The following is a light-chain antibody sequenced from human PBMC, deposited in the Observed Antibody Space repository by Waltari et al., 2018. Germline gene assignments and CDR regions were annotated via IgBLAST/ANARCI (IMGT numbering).Light chain of an antibody. CDR3: QQSFSVPWT. J-gene: IGKJ1*01. CDR2: AAS. CDR1: QSICSY. Sequence: DIQMTQSPSSRSASVGDRVTITCRASQSICSYLNWYQQKPGKVPKLLIFAASSLQSGVPSRFSGSGSGTDFTLTIRSLTSEDFATYYCQQSFSVPWTFGQGTKVEIK. V-gene: IGKV1-39*01.